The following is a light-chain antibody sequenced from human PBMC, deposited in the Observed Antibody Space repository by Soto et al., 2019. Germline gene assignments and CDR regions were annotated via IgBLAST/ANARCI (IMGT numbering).Light chain of an antibody. V-gene: IGKV1-5*03. J-gene: IGKJ4*02. CDR3: QQYRSYPLT. Sequence: DIQMTQSPSTLSASVGDRVTITCRASQSISIWLAWYQQKPGEAPKLLIYKSSSLESGVPSRFSGSGSETEFTLTISSLQPDDFATYYCQQYRSYPLTFGGGTTVEI. CDR1: QSISIW. CDR2: KSS.